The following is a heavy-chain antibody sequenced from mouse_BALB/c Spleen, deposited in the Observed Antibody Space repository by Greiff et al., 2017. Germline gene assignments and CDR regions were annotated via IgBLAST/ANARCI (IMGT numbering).Heavy chain of an antibody. Sequence: VQLQQSGPELVKPGASVKISCKASGYSFTGYFMNWVMQSHGKSLEWIGRINPYNGDTFYNQKFKGKATLTVDKSSSTAYMQLSRLTSEDSAVYFCAMGESDAMDYWGQGTSVTVSS. CDR2: INPYNGDT. CDR1: GYSFTGYF. J-gene: IGHJ4*01. V-gene: IGHV1-20*01. CDR3: AMGESDAMDY.